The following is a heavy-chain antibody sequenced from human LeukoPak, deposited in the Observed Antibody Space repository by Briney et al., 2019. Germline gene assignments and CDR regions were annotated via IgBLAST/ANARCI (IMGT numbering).Heavy chain of an antibody. V-gene: IGHV3-30-3*01. J-gene: IGHJ3*02. CDR3: AAAGIAVAQRDAFDI. CDR1: GFSFSNYG. CDR2: ISHDGSSK. Sequence: GGSLRLSCAASGFSFSNYGMHWVRQAPGKGLEWVAVISHDGSSKYYADSVKGRFTISRDNSKNTLYLQMNSLRAEDTAVYYCAAAGIAVAQRDAFDIWGQGTMVTVSS. D-gene: IGHD6-19*01.